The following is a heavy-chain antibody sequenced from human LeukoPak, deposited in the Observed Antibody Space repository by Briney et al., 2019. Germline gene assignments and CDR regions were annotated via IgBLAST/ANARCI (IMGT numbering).Heavy chain of an antibody. J-gene: IGHJ4*02. V-gene: IGHV4-34*01. CDR3: AIVLGRPPVVATIDY. CDR2: IRHNGRT. CDR1: GGSFSGDF. Sequence: SETLSLTXAVYGGSFSGDFWSWIRQPPGKGLEWIGEIRHNGRTNYNPSLKSRLTISVDTSKNLLSLKLSSVTAADTAVYYCAIVLGRPPVVATIDYWGQGTLVTVSS. D-gene: IGHD5-12*01.